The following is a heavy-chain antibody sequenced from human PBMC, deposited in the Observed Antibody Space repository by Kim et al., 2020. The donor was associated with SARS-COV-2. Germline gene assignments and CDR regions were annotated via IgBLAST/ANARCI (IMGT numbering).Heavy chain of an antibody. Sequence: ASVKVSCKASGYTFTSYGISWVRQAPGQGLEWMGWISAYNGNTNYAQKLQGRVTMTTDTSTSTAYMELRSLRSDDTAVYYCARSHSGWPDYEYFQHWGQGTLVTVSS. J-gene: IGHJ1*01. CDR3: ARSHSGWPDYEYFQH. D-gene: IGHD6-19*01. V-gene: IGHV1-18*04. CDR2: ISAYNGNT. CDR1: GYTFTSYG.